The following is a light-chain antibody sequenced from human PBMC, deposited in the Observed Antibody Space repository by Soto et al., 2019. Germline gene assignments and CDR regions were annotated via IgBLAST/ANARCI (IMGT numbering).Light chain of an antibody. CDR1: QSVTSNY. J-gene: IGKJ4*01. CDR2: GAS. V-gene: IGKV3-20*01. CDR3: QQYGGSPPVT. Sequence: EIVLTQSPGTLSLSPGERATLSCRASQSVTSNYLAWYQQKPVQAPRLLIYGASSRATGIADRFSGSGSGTDFTLTISRLEPEDFAVYYCQQYGGSPPVTFGAGTKVEI.